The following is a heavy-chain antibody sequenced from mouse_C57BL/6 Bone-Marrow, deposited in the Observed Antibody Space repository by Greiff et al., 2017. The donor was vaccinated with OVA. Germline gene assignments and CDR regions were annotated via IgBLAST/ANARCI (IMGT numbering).Heavy chain of an antibody. CDR2: IDPSDSYT. CDR3: ARGPGTAY. J-gene: IGHJ3*01. D-gene: IGHD4-1*01. CDR1: GYTFTSYW. V-gene: IGHV1-50*01. Sequence: QVQLQQPGAELVKPGASVKLPCKASGYTFTSYWMQWVKQRPGQGLEWIGEIDPSDSYTNYNQKFKGKATLTVDTSSSTAYMQLSSLTSEDSAVYYCARGPGTAYWGQGTLVTVSA.